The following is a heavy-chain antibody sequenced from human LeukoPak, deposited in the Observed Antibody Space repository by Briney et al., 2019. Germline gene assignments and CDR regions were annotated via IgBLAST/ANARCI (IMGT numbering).Heavy chain of an antibody. D-gene: IGHD2-15*01. CDR3: ARGRDCSGGSCYISY. Sequence: GGSLRLSCAASGFTFSDYYMSWIRQAPGKGLEWASYISSSSSYTNYADSVKGRFTISRDNAKNSLYLQMNSLRAEDTAVYYCARGRDCSGGSCYISYWGQGTLVTVSS. CDR1: GFTFSDYY. J-gene: IGHJ4*02. CDR2: ISSSSSYT. V-gene: IGHV3-11*05.